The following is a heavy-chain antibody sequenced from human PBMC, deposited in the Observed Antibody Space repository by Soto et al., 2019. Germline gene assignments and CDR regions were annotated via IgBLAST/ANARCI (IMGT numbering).Heavy chain of an antibody. D-gene: IGHD6-13*01. CDR2: ISYDGSNK. V-gene: IGHV3-30*18. CDR1: GFTLNSYC. J-gene: IGHJ6*02. Sequence: GGLLRLSHAASGFTLNSYCMDLVRPAPGKGLEWVAVISYDGSNKYYADSVKGRFTISRDNSKNTLYLQMNSLRAEDTAVYYCAKVIAAAGSLWGMDVWGQGTTVTVSS. CDR3: AKVIAAAGSLWGMDV.